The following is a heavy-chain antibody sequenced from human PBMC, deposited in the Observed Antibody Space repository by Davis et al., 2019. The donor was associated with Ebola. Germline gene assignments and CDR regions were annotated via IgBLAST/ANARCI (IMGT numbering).Heavy chain of an antibody. D-gene: IGHD6-19*01. CDR2: ISYDGSNK. CDR1: GFTFSSYG. CDR3: ARETSKQWLASDY. Sequence: GESLKISCAASGFTFSSYGMHWVRQAPGKGLEWVAVISYDGSNKYYADSVKGRFTISRDNSKNSLYLQMNSLRAEDTAVYYCARETSKQWLASDYWGQGTLVTVSS. J-gene: IGHJ4*02. V-gene: IGHV3-30*03.